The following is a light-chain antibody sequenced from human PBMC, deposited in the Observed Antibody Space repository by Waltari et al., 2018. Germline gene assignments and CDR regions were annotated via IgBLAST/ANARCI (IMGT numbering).Light chain of an antibody. J-gene: IGLJ2*01. Sequence: QSVLTQPPSVSGAPGQRVTISCTGSSSNIGAGCDLPWYQQFPGTAPKLLIYHNSNRPSGVPDRFSGSKSGTSASLAITGLLAEDEADYYCQSFDSSLNAVLFGGGTKLTVL. CDR1: SSNIGAGCD. CDR3: QSFDSSLNAVL. CDR2: HNS. V-gene: IGLV1-40*01.